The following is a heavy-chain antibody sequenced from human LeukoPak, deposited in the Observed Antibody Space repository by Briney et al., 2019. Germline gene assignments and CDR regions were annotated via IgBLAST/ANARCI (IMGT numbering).Heavy chain of an antibody. CDR2: INHSGST. CDR3: ASAQYYYDSSGYYDSDAFDI. J-gene: IGHJ3*02. D-gene: IGHD3-22*01. V-gene: IGHV4-34*01. CDR1: GGSFSGYY. Sequence: SETLSLTCAVYGGSFSGYYWSWIRQPPGKGLEWIGEINHSGSTNYNPSLKSRVTISVDTSKNQFSLKLSSVTAADTAVYYCASAQYYYDSSGYYDSDAFDIWGQGTVVTVSS.